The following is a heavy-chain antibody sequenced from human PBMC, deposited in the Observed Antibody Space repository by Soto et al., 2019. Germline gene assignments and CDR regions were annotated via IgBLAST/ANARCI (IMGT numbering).Heavy chain of an antibody. Sequence: VGSLRLSCAASGFTFSSYSMNWVRQAPGKGLEWVSSISSSSSYIYYADSVKGRFTISRDNAKNSLYLQMNSLRAEDTAVYYCARDLKMLTTGPNWFDPWGQGTLVTVSS. CDR2: ISSSSSYI. J-gene: IGHJ5*02. CDR3: ARDLKMLTTGPNWFDP. V-gene: IGHV3-21*01. CDR1: GFTFSSYS. D-gene: IGHD4-17*01.